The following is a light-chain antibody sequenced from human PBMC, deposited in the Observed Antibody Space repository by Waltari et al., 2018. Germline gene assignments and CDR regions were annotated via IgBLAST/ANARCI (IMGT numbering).Light chain of an antibody. CDR3: QSYDSSLSVL. Sequence: QSVLTQPPSVSGAPGQRVTIPCPGRSSNIGAGYDVPWYQQLPGTAPKPLIYGNSNRPSGVPDRFSGSKSGTSASLAITGLQAEDEADYYCQSYDSSLSVLFGGGTKLTVL. J-gene: IGLJ2*01. CDR1: SSNIGAGYD. V-gene: IGLV1-40*01. CDR2: GNS.